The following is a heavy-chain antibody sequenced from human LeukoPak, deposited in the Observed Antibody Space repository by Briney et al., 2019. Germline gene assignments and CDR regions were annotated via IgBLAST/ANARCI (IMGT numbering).Heavy chain of an antibody. Sequence: PGRSLRLSCVASGFTFDHYGMHWVRQAPGKGLEWVAVIWHDGSSQYYADSVKGRFTISRDSSMNTLYLQMNSLRAEDTAVYYCAKDAQRGFDYSNSLESWGQGTLVTVSS. CDR1: GFTFDHYG. V-gene: IGHV3-33*06. D-gene: IGHD4-11*01. CDR3: AKDAQRGFDYSNSLES. J-gene: IGHJ5*01. CDR2: IWHDGSSQ.